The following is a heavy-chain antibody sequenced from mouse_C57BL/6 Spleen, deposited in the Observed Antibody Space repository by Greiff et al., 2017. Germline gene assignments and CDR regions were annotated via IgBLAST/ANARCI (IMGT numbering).Heavy chain of an antibody. V-gene: IGHV3-6*01. CDR1: GYSFTSGYY. D-gene: IGHD2-1*01. CDR2: ISYDGSN. J-gene: IGHJ2*01. Sequence: EVQLQESGPGLVKPSQSLSLTCSVTGYSFTSGYYWYLLRQPTGNKLEWVGYISYDGSNNYNPSLKNRISITLDTSKNQVCLKLNSVTTEDTATCYWERDGYYGSGLDFYYWGKGTTLTVSS. CDR3: ERDGYYGSGLDFYY.